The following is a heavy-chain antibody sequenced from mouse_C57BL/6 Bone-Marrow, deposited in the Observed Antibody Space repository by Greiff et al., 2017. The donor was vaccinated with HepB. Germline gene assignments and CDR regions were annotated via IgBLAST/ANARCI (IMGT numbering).Heavy chain of an antibody. D-gene: IGHD2-1*01. J-gene: IGHJ4*01. CDR1: GFTFSSYA. V-gene: IGHV5-4*01. Sequence: EVKVVESGGGLVKPGGSLKLSCAASGFTFSSYAMSWVRQTPEKRLEWVATISDGGSYTYYPDNVKGRFTISRDNAKNNLYLQMSHLKSEDTAMYYCARDLPGAMDYWGQGTSVTVSS. CDR2: ISDGGSYT. CDR3: ARDLPGAMDY.